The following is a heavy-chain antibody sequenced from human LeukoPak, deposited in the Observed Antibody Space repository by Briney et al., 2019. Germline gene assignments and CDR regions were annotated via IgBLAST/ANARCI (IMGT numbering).Heavy chain of an antibody. J-gene: IGHJ5*01. D-gene: IGHD1-26*01. CDR2: ISGSGDGT. CDR1: GFTFSSYA. Sequence: GGSLRLSCTASGFTFSSYAMSGVRQAPGKGLEWVSTISGSGDGTYYADSVKGRFTISRDNSKNTLYLQMNSLRAEDTAVYYCAKDTGSYWWAFDSWAQGTLVTVSS. V-gene: IGHV3-23*01. CDR3: AKDTGSYWWAFDS.